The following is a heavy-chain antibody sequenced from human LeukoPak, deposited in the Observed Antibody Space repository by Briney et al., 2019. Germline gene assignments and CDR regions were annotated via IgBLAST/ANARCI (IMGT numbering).Heavy chain of an antibody. D-gene: IGHD2-2*01. CDR3: ARATRGYYYYYMDV. CDR1: GGSLSSSSYY. Sequence: SETLSLTCTVSGGSLSSSSYYWGWLRQPPGRGLEWLGSIYYSGSTYYNPSLKSGVTISVDTSKNQFSLKLSSVTAADTAVYYCARATRGYYYYYMDVWGKGTTVTISS. V-gene: IGHV4-39*07. CDR2: IYYSGST. J-gene: IGHJ6*03.